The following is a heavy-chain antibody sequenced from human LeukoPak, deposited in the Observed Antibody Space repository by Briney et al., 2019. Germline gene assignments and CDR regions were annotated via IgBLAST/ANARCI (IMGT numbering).Heavy chain of an antibody. D-gene: IGHD2-2*01. CDR2: IKKDGGEK. Sequence: GSLTLSCAASGFTFSNYWMTWVGQGPGKGLEWVANIKKDGGEKYYVDSVKGRFTISRDNAKNSLYLQMNSLRAEDTAVYYCARLGYCSSITCFPFDYWGQGTLASVSS. CDR1: GFTFSNYW. J-gene: IGHJ4*02. V-gene: IGHV3-7*04. CDR3: ARLGYCSSITCFPFDY.